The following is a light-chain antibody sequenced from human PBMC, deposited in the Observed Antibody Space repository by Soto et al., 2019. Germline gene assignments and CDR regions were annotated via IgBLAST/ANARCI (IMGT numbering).Light chain of an antibody. CDR2: WAS. CDR1: QSVLYNSDNKNY. CDR3: QQYYSTPRT. Sequence: DIVMTQSPATLAVSLGERATTDCKSSQSVLYNSDNKNYLAWYQQKPGQPPKLLIYWASTRGSGVPDRFSGSGSGTDLTLTISNLQAEDVAVYYCQQYYSTPRTFGGGTKVEIK. J-gene: IGKJ4*01. V-gene: IGKV4-1*01.